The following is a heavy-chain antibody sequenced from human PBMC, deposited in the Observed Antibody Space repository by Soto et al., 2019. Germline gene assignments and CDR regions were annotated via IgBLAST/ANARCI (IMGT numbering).Heavy chain of an antibody. CDR1: GFTFSNSA. D-gene: IGHD3-16*02. V-gene: IGHV3-23*01. Sequence: GGSLRLSCAASGFTFSNSAMTWVRQALGKGPEWVSSIGRTNNTHYADSVKGRVAISRDNSQNTLYLQMNSLTAEDTAVYFCAKVDAYSYRTDHWGQGTLVTVSS. CDR2: IGRTNNT. CDR3: AKVDAYSYRTDH. J-gene: IGHJ4*02.